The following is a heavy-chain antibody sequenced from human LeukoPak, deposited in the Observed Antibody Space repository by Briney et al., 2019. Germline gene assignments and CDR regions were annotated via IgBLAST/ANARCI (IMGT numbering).Heavy chain of an antibody. Sequence: PGGSLRLSCAASGFTFSSYAMSWVRQAPGKGLEWVSAISGSGGSTYYADSVKGRFTISRDNSKNTLYLQMNSLRAEDTAVYYCARQGTVSGWLQASEYFQHWGQGTLVTVSS. D-gene: IGHD5-24*01. CDR1: GFTFSSYA. J-gene: IGHJ1*01. V-gene: IGHV3-23*01. CDR3: ARQGTVSGWLQASEYFQH. CDR2: ISGSGGST.